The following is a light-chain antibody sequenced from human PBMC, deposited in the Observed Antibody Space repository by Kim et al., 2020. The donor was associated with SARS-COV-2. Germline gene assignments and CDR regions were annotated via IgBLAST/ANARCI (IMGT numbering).Light chain of an antibody. J-gene: IGKJ2*01. Sequence: EIVMTQSPSTLSVSPGEGASLSCRASQTIGNNLAWFQQKPGQAPRLLIYGASIRATDIPARFSGSGSGTDFTLTISSLQSEDFAVYFCQQYHNWPPYTFGQGTKLEI. CDR3: QQYHNWPPYT. CDR1: QTIGNN. CDR2: GAS. V-gene: IGKV3-15*01.